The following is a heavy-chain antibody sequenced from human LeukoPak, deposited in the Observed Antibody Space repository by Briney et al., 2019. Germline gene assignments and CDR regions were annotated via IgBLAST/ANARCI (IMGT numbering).Heavy chain of an antibody. Sequence: GGSLRLSCAASRFTFSSYAMSWVRQAPGKGLEWVSAISGSGGSTYYADSVKGRFTISRDNSKNTLYLQMNSLRAEDTAVYYCAKDRRITMIVVAPGPSDYWGQGTLVTVSS. CDR1: RFTFSSYA. CDR3: AKDRRITMIVVAPGPSDY. CDR2: ISGSGGST. V-gene: IGHV3-23*01. D-gene: IGHD3-22*01. J-gene: IGHJ4*02.